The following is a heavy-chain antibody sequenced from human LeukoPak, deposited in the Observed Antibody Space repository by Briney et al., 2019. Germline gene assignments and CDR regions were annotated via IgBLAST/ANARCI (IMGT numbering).Heavy chain of an antibody. CDR1: GYTFTGYY. J-gene: IGHJ5*02. V-gene: IGHV1-2*02. Sequence: GASVKVSCKASGYTFTGYYMHWVRQAPGQGLEWMGWINPNSGGTNYAQKFQGRVTMTTDTSTSTAYMELRSLRSDDTAVYYCARVFIRGSWFDPWGQGTLVTVSS. CDR2: INPNSGGT. CDR3: ARVFIRGSWFDP. D-gene: IGHD3-16*01.